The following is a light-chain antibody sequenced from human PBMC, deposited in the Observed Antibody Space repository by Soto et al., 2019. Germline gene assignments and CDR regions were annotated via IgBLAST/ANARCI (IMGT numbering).Light chain of an antibody. CDR1: NYNIGTNT. CDR3: AAWDDSLGAYV. V-gene: IGLV1-44*01. CDR2: TNN. J-gene: IGLJ1*01. Sequence: QCLLTQPPSACATPGQRVTISCSRSNYNIGTNTVNWYQQLAGTAPRLLIYTNNQRPSGVPQRFSGSKTGTSASLAIGGLQSEDGADYYCAAWDDSLGAYVFGTGTKLTVL.